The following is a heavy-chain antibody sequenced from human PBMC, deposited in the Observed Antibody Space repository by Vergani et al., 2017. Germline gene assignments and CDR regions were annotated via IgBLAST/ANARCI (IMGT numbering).Heavy chain of an antibody. CDR3: AGGDLNWNIVNGAFDM. J-gene: IGHJ3*02. CDR1: GFSFSTYG. D-gene: IGHD1/OR15-1a*01. Sequence: QVQLVESGGGVVQPGRSLRLSCAASGFSFSTYGLHWFRQAPGKGLEWVAVISNDGSNRYCVDSVKGRVSISRDNSENTLYLQMNSLQIEDTAMYYCAGGDLNWNIVNGAFDMWGQGTMVTVSS. CDR2: ISNDGSNR. V-gene: IGHV3-30*03.